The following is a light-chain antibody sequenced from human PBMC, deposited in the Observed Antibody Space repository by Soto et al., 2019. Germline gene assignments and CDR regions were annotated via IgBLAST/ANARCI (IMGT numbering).Light chain of an antibody. J-gene: IGKJ5*01. V-gene: IGKV3-11*01. CDR1: QSISDT. CDR2: STS. CDR3: QQRSNWPPIT. Sequence: EIVITHSPATLSVSPGGRATLSCMARQSISDTLARYQQTPGHAPRLLIYSTSSRATGIPDRFSGSGSGTDFTLTISSLEPEDVAVYCCQQRSNWPPITFGQGTRLEIK.